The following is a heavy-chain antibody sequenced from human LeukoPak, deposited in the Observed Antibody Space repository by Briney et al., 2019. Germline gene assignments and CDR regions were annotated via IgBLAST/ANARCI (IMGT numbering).Heavy chain of an antibody. V-gene: IGHV3-21*01. CDR1: GFTFSSYS. CDR3: ASPRDGYKKTPPYGMDV. J-gene: IGHJ6*02. CDR2: ISSSSSYI. Sequence: PGGSLRLSCAASGFTFSSYSMNWVRQAPGKGLEWVSSISSSSSYIYYADSVKGRFTISRDNAKNSLYLQMNSLRAEDTAVYYCASPRDGYKKTPPYGMDVWGQGTTVTVSS. D-gene: IGHD5-24*01.